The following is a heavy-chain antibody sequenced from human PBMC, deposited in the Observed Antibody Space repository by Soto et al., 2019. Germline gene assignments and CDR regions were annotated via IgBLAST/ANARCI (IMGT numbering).Heavy chain of an antibody. CDR3: ARGFVGSSSFYSFDY. Sequence: QVHLVESGGGVVQPGRSLRLSCAASGFTFSSYTIHWVRQAPGTGLEWVAVMSYDGSHIYYADSVEGRFTISRANSRNTLYLQMNSLRVEDTAVYYCARGFVGSSSFYSFDYWGQGTLVTVSS. CDR1: GFTFSSYT. J-gene: IGHJ4*02. CDR2: MSYDGSHI. D-gene: IGHD6-6*01. V-gene: IGHV3-30-3*01.